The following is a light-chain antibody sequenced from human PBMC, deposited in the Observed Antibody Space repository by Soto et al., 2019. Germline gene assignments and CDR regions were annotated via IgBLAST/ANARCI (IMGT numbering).Light chain of an antibody. J-gene: IGKJ3*01. CDR2: DAS. CDR1: QSVSSQ. V-gene: IGKV3-11*01. CDR3: QQRCNWPEFT. Sequence: EIVLTQSPATLSLSPGERATLSCRASQSVSSQLAWYQQKPGQAPRLLIYDASNRATGIPARFSGSGSGTNFTLTISSLEPEDVAVYYCQQRCNWPEFTFGPGTKVDIK.